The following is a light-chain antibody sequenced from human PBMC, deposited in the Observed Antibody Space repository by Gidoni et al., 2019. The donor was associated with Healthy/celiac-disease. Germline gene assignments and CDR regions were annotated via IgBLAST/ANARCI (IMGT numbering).Light chain of an antibody. CDR3: QQYNNWRVT. CDR1: QSVSSN. V-gene: IGKV3-15*01. J-gene: IGKJ4*01. Sequence: EIVMTQSPATLSVSPGERATLSCRASQSVSSNLAWYQQKPGQAPRLLIYGASTRATGIPASFSGSGSGTEFTLTISSLQSEDFAVYYCQQYNNWRVTFXGXTKVEIK. CDR2: GAS.